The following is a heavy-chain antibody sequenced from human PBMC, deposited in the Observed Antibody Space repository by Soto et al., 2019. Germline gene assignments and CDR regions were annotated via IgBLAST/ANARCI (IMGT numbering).Heavy chain of an antibody. J-gene: IGHJ6*02. CDR3: FRDLWGYCGPDCYPLHV. Sequence: SETLSLTCTVSGGSISGYYWSWIRQPPGKGLEWIGYMYNTGSTVYNPSFKSRVTISVDTSKNQFSLKLNSVTAADTAVYYFFRDLWGYCGPDCYPLHVWAQRTSVT. V-gene: IGHV4-59*01. CDR2: MYNTGST. D-gene: IGHD2-21*02. CDR1: GGSISGYY.